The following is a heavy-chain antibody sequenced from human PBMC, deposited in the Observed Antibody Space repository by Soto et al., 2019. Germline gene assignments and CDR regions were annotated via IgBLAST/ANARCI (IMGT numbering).Heavy chain of an antibody. Sequence: QVQLVESGGGVVQPGRSLRLSCAASGFTFSSYAMHWVRQAPGKGLEWVAVISYDGSNKYYADSVKGRFTISRDNSKNTLYLQMNSLRAEDTAVYYCARDSRLGAVASYGMDVWGQGTTVTVSS. CDR2: ISYDGSNK. CDR1: GFTFSSYA. V-gene: IGHV3-30-3*01. CDR3: ARDSRLGAVASYGMDV. J-gene: IGHJ6*02. D-gene: IGHD6-19*01.